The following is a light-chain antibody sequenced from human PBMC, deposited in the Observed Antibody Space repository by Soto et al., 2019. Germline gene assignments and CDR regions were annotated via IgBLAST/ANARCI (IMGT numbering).Light chain of an antibody. V-gene: IGKV3D-11*02. J-gene: IGKJ4*01. CDR1: QSLSRY. CDR3: QQRTNWQST. CDR2: DAS. Sequence: EIVLTQSPATLSLSPGERATLSCRASQSLSRYLAWYQQKPGQAPSLLIYDASNRATGIPARFSGSGSGTDFTLPISSLEPEDFAVYYCQQRTNWQSTFGGGTKVEIK.